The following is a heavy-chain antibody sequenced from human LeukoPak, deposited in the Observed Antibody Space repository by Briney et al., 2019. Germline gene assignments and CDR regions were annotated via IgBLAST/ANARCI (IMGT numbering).Heavy chain of an antibody. CDR3: TRHISGDYPGGWFDP. V-gene: IGHV3-73*01. CDR1: GFTFNGSA. CDR2: IRSKANTYAT. Sequence: PGGSLRLSCAASGFTFNGSAIHWVRQASGKGLEWVGRIRSKANTYATAYAASVKGRFTISRDDSKNTAYLQMNSLKTEDTAVYYCTRHISGDYPGGWFDPWGQGPLVTVPP. D-gene: IGHD4-17*01. J-gene: IGHJ5*02.